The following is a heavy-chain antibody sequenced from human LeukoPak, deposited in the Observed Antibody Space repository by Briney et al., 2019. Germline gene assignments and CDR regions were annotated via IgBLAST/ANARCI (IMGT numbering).Heavy chain of an antibody. V-gene: IGHV4-34*01. J-gene: IGHJ4*02. CDR2: INHSGST. CDR1: SGSFSGYY. D-gene: IGHD2-21*01. CDR3: ARGRALFD. Sequence: SETLSLTCAVYSGSFSGYYWNWVRQPPGKGLEWIGEINHSGSTNYNPSLKSRVTITVDTSKNQFSLKQSYVSAADEAVNYCARGRALFDWGQGTLVTVSS.